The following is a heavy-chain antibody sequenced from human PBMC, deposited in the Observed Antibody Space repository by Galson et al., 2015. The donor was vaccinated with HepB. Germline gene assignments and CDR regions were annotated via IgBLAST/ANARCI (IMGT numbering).Heavy chain of an antibody. CDR2: ISAYNGNT. V-gene: IGHV1-18*01. J-gene: IGHJ3*02. CDR3: ARGPSITIFGVVIVDAFDI. D-gene: IGHD3-3*01. CDR1: GYTFTSYG. Sequence: SVKVSCKASGYTFTSYGISWVRQAPGQGLEWMGWISAYNGNTNYAQKLQGRVTMTTDTSTSTAYMELRSLRSDDTAVYYCARGPSITIFGVVIVDAFDIWGQGTMVTVSS.